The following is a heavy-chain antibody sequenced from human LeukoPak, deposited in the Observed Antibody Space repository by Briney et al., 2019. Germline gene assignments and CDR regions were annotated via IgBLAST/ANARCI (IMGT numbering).Heavy chain of an antibody. J-gene: IGHJ4*02. Sequence: SSVKVSCKASGGTFSSYAISWVRQAPGQGLEWMGRIIPIFGTANYAQKFQGRVTITTDESTSTAYMELSSLRSEDTAVYYCARSTRTYYYDSSGYLRDLQFDYWGQGTLVTVSS. V-gene: IGHV1-69*05. D-gene: IGHD3-22*01. CDR1: GGTFSSYA. CDR3: ARSTRTYYYDSSGYLRDLQFDY. CDR2: IIPIFGTA.